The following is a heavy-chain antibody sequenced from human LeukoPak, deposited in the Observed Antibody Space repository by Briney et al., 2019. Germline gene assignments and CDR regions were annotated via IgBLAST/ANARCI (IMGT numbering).Heavy chain of an antibody. J-gene: IGHJ4*02. Sequence: PGRSLRLSCAASGFTFSSYAMHWVRQAPGKGLEWVAVISYDGSNKYYADSVKGRFTISRDNSKNTLYLQMNSLRAEDTAVYYCARVRPYGDYAPLDYWGQGTLVTVSS. CDR3: ARVRPYGDYAPLDY. D-gene: IGHD4-17*01. CDR1: GFTFSSYA. V-gene: IGHV3-30*01. CDR2: ISYDGSNK.